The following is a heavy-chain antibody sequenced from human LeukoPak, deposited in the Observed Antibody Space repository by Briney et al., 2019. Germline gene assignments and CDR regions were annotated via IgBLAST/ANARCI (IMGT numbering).Heavy chain of an antibody. V-gene: IGHV4-59*01. J-gene: IGHJ4*02. Sequence: SVTLSLTCTLSGGSISDYYWSWIRQPPGKGLEWIGYIYYSGSTNYNPSLKSRVTISVDTSKNQFSLKLTSVTAADTAVYYCARSTYGYSFDYWGQGTLVTVSS. CDR3: ARSTYGYSFDY. D-gene: IGHD3-10*01. CDR2: IYYSGST. CDR1: GGSISDYY.